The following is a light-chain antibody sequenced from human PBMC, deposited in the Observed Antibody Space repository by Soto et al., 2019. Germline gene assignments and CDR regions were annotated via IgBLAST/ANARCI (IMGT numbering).Light chain of an antibody. J-gene: IGLJ2*01. V-gene: IGLV1-51*01. Sequence: QSALTQPPSVSAAPGQKVTISCSGSSSNIGNNYVSWYQQLQGTAPKLLIYDNNKRPSGIPDRFSGSKSGTSATLGITGLQTGDEADYYCGTWDSSLSGVVFGGGTKLTVL. CDR1: SSNIGNNY. CDR2: DNN. CDR3: GTWDSSLSGVV.